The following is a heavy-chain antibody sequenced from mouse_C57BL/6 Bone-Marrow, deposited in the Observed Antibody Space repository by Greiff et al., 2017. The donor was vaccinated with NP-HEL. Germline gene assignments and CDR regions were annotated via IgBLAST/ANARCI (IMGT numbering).Heavy chain of an antibody. D-gene: IGHD3-3*01. J-gene: IGHJ3*01. V-gene: IGHV1-26*01. Sequence: VQLQQSGPELVKPGASVKISCKASGYTFTDYYMNWVKQSHGKSLEWIGDINPNNGGTSYNQKFKGKATLTVDKSSSTAYMELRSRTSEDSAVYYCAREGGTGWFAYWGQGTLVTVSA. CDR2: INPNNGGT. CDR1: GYTFTDYY. CDR3: AREGGTGWFAY.